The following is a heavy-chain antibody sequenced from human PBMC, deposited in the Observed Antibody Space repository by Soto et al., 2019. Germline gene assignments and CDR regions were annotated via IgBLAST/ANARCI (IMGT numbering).Heavy chain of an antibody. CDR3: ASAIAAREFDY. J-gene: IGHJ4*02. CDR2: INHSGST. CDR1: GGSFSGYY. V-gene: IGHV4-34*01. Sequence: SETLSLTCAVYGGSFSGYYWSWIRQPPGKGLEWIGEINHSGSTNYNPSLKSRVTISVDTSKNQFSLKLGSVTAADTAVYYCASAIAAREFDYWGQGTLVTVSS. D-gene: IGHD6-6*01.